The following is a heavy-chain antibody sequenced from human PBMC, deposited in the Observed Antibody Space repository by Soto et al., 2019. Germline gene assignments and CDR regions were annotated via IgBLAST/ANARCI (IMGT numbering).Heavy chain of an antibody. CDR2: ISAYNGNT. J-gene: IGHJ4*02. Sequence: QVQLVQSGAEVKKPGASVKVSCKASGYTFTSYGISWVRQAPGQGLEWMGWISAYNGNTNYAQKLQGRVTMTTDTSTSTAYMELRSLRYDDTAVYYCARVTHITMVRGVMGDFDYWGQGTLVTVSS. V-gene: IGHV1-18*01. CDR1: GYTFTSYG. CDR3: ARVTHITMVRGVMGDFDY. D-gene: IGHD3-10*01.